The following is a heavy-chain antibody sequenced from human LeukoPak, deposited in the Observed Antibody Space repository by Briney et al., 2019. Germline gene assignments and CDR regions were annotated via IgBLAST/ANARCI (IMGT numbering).Heavy chain of an antibody. CDR3: ARHLSYYYDSSGFDY. Sequence: KASETLSLTCTVSGGSISSYYWSWIRQPPGKGLEWIGYIYTSGSTNYNPSLKSRVTISVDTSKNQFSLKLSSVTAADTAVYYCARHLSYYYDSSGFDYWGQGTLVTVSS. CDR2: IYTSGST. J-gene: IGHJ4*02. D-gene: IGHD3-22*01. CDR1: GGSISSYY. V-gene: IGHV4-4*09.